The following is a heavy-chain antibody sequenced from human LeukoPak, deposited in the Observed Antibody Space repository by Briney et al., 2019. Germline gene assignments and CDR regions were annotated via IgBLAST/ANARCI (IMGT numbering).Heavy chain of an antibody. D-gene: IGHD3-9*01. CDR2: IYHNGST. J-gene: IGHJ5*02. Sequence: SETLSLTCTVSGGSISSGDYYWSWIRQPPGKGLEWIGYIYHNGSTYYNPSLKSRVTISVDTSKNQFSLKLSSVTAADTAVYYCARGELDILTGNNWFDPWGQGTLVTVSS. CDR1: GGSISSGDYY. V-gene: IGHV4-30-4*01. CDR3: ARGELDILTGNNWFDP.